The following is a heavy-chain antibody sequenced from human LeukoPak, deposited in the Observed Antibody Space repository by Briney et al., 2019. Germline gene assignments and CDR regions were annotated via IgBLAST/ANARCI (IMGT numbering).Heavy chain of an antibody. D-gene: IGHD2-8*01. CDR3: AIGYCTNGVCPPYDSREKYYFDY. J-gene: IGHJ4*02. CDR2: IIPIFGIA. Sequence: SVNVSCKASGGTFSSYAISWVRQAPGQRLESMGRIIPIFGIANYAQKFHGRVTITADKSTSTAYMELSSLRSEDTAVYYCAIGYCTNGVCPPYDSREKYYFDYWGQGTLVTVSS. V-gene: IGHV1-69*04. CDR1: GGTFSSYA.